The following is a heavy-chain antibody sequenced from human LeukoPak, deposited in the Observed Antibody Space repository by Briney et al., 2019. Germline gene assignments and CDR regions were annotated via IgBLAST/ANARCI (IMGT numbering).Heavy chain of an antibody. CDR3: AKEQRIRHCSEGVCMEGHYFDY. V-gene: IGHV3-23*01. CDR2: LSRSGTTT. Sequence: GGSLRLSCTGTGFNFNMFAMHWVRQAPGKGLEWVSGLSRSGTTTNYADSVKGRFTISRDRSQHTMFLQLNSLRPEDTAVYYCAKEQRIRHCSEGVCMEGHYFDYWGQGTLVTVSS. J-gene: IGHJ4*02. D-gene: IGHD2-15*01. CDR1: GFNFNMFA.